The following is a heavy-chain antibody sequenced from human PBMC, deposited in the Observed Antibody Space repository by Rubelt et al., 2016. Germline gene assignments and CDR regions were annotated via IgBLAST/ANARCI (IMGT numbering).Heavy chain of an antibody. D-gene: IGHD3-10*01. J-gene: IGHJ4*02. Sequence: VQLVESGGGVVQPGRSLRLSCAASGFTFSSYGMHWIRQPPGKGLEWIGSFYYSGSTYYNPSLKSRVTISVDTSKNQFSLKLRSATAADTAVYYCARGVRGWGQGTLVTVSS. CDR2: FYYSGST. CDR3: ARGVRG. CDR1: GFTFSSYG. V-gene: IGHV4-39*07.